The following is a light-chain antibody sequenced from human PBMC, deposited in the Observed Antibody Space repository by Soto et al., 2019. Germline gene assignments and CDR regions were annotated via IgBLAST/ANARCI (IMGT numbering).Light chain of an antibody. CDR1: QSVSDN. Sequence: EVVMTQSPATLSVSPGERVTLSCRASQSVSDNLAWYQQKPGQAPRLLISGASTRATTIPARFSGSGSGTEFTLTISSLQSEDFAVYYCQQSNSWPYTFGQGTKLDIK. J-gene: IGKJ2*01. CDR2: GAS. V-gene: IGKV3-15*01. CDR3: QQSNSWPYT.